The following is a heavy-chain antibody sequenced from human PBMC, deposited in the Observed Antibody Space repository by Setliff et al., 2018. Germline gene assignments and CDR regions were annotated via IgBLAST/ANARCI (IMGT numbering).Heavy chain of an antibody. Sequence: PSETLSLTCTVSGDSIINYYWSWIRQPPGKGLEWIGNIYSSGSTNYNPSLKSRVTISRDTSKNQLSLELTSVTAADTAVYYCAKRGDSSSWLEYWGQGTLVTVSS. CDR2: IYSSGST. D-gene: IGHD6-13*01. J-gene: IGHJ4*02. CDR3: AKRGDSSSWLEY. CDR1: GDSIINYY. V-gene: IGHV4-4*08.